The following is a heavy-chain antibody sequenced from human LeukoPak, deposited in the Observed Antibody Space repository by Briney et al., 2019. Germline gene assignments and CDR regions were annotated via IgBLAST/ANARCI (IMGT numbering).Heavy chain of an antibody. D-gene: IGHD3-3*01. Sequence: GGSLRLSCAASGFTFSSYAMSWVRQAPGKGLEWVSAISGSGGSTYYADSVNGRFTISRDNSKNTLYLQMNSLRAEDTAVYYCARDGTYYDFWSGAISYDAFDIWGQGTMVTVSS. J-gene: IGHJ3*02. CDR3: ARDGTYYDFWSGAISYDAFDI. V-gene: IGHV3-23*01. CDR2: ISGSGGST. CDR1: GFTFSSYA.